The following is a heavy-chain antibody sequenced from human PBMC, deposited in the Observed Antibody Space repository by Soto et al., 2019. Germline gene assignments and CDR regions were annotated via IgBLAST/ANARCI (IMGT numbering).Heavy chain of an antibody. J-gene: IGHJ3*02. V-gene: IGHV4-34*01. Sequence: SETLSLTCAVYGGSFSGYYWSWIRQPPGKGLEWIGEINHSGSTNYNPSPKSRVTISVDTSKNQFSLRLSSVTAADTAVYYCARERFNPSNGDAFDIWGQGTMVTVSS. CDR3: ARERFNPSNGDAFDI. D-gene: IGHD2-8*01. CDR2: INHSGST. CDR1: GGSFSGYY.